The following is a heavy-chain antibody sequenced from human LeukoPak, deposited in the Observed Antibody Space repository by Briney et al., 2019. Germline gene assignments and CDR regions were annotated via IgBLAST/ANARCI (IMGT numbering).Heavy chain of an antibody. V-gene: IGHV3-48*03. CDR1: GFTFSSYE. CDR2: ISSSGSTI. Sequence: GESLRLSCAASGFTFSSYEMNWVRQAPGKGLEWVSYISSSGSTIYYADSVKGRFTISRDNAKNSLYLQMNSLRAEDTAVYYCARGNSGSYYDPHFCFDYWGQGTLVTVSS. D-gene: IGHD1-26*01. J-gene: IGHJ4*02. CDR3: ARGNSGSYYDPHFCFDY.